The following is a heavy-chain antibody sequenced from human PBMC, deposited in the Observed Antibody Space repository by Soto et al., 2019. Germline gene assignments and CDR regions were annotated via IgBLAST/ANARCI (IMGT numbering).Heavy chain of an antibody. V-gene: IGHV1-18*01. D-gene: IGHD3-22*01. CDR1: GYTFTSYG. CDR3: ARWIYYDSSGYYYLGMYNWFDP. CDR2: ISAYNGNT. Sequence: ASVKVSCKASGYTFTSYGISWVRQAPGQGLEWMGWISAYNGNTNYAQKLQGRVTMTTDTSTSTAYMELRSLRSDDTAVYYCARWIYYDSSGYYYLGMYNWFDPWGQGTLVTVSS. J-gene: IGHJ5*02.